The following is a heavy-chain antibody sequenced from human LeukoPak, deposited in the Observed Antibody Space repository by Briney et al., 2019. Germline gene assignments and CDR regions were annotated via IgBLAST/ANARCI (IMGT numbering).Heavy chain of an antibody. Sequence: SETLSLTCAGSGYSISRGYSWGWSRQPPGKGVEGIANIYHSGTTYYNPSLKSRVTLSVDTSKNQFSLKLSSVTAADTAVYYCARDRQRDCSSTSCRTNDYWGQGTLVTVSS. CDR3: ARDRQRDCSSTSCRTNDY. J-gene: IGHJ4*02. D-gene: IGHD2-2*01. CDR2: IYHSGTT. V-gene: IGHV4-38-2*02. CDR1: GYSISRGYS.